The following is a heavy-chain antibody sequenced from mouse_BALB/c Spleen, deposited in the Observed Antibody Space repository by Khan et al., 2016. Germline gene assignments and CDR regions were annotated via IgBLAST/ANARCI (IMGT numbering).Heavy chain of an antibody. Sequence: QVRLQQSGTELPRPGASVKLSCKASGYTFTDYYLHWVKQRTGQGLEWIGEIFPGSGSTYYNDKFKGKASLTADTSSSTAYMQLSSLTSEDSAVYFCARSYYGYFAMDYWGHGASVTVSS. CDR3: ARSYYGYFAMDY. D-gene: IGHD1-2*01. J-gene: IGHJ4*01. CDR1: GYTFTDYY. CDR2: IFPGSGST. V-gene: IGHV1-77*01.